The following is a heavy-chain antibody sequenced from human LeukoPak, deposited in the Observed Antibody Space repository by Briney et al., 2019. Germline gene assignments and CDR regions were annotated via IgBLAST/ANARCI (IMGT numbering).Heavy chain of an antibody. V-gene: IGHV4-4*07. CDR3: ARLSSSWYQDWYFDL. J-gene: IGHJ2*01. Sequence: SETLSLTCTVSGGSISSYYWSWIRQPAGKGLEWIGRIYTSGSPNYNPSLKSRVTMSVDTSKNQFSLKLSSVTAADTAVYYCARLSSSWYQDWYFDLWGRGTLVTVSS. CDR2: IYTSGSP. D-gene: IGHD6-13*01. CDR1: GGSISSYY.